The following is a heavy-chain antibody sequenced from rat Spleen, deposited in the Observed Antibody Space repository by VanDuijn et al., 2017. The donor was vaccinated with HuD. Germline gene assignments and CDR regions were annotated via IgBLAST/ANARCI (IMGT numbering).Heavy chain of an antibody. CDR2: IWGNGNT. CDR3: ARDKGLGALDY. V-gene: IGHV2-13*01. D-gene: IGHD5-1*01. Sequence: QVQLKESGPGLVQPSETLSLTCTVSGFSLTRYSVSWVRPPSGKGPEWMGVIWGNGNTNYNSSLKSRLSITRDTTKSQVYVEMNSRQTEDTATYYCARDKGLGALDYWGQGVMVTVSS. CDR1: GFSLTRYS. J-gene: IGHJ2*01.